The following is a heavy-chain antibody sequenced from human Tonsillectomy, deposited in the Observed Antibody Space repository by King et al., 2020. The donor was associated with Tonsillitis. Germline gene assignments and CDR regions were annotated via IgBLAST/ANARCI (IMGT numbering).Heavy chain of an antibody. V-gene: IGHV1-18*04. CDR3: ARDAPLIAAAAN. CDR1: GYTFTSYG. Sequence: VQLVESGAEVKKPGASVKVSCKASGYTFTSYGISWVRQAPGQGLEWMGWISGDSGNTNYAQKLQGRVTMTTDTSASTAYMELRSLRSDDTAVYYCARDAPLIAAAANWGQGTLVTVSS. CDR2: ISGDSGNT. J-gene: IGHJ4*02. D-gene: IGHD6-13*01.